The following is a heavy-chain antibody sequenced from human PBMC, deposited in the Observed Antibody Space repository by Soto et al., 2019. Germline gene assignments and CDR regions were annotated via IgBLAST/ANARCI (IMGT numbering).Heavy chain of an antibody. CDR3: TTGVSKGYHNFDY. D-gene: IGHD2-2*01. CDR1: GFTFNNAW. J-gene: IGHJ4*02. CDR2: IRGEADGGTT. Sequence: GGSLRLSCAASGFTFNNAWMSWVRQAPGKGLEWVGRIRGEADGGTTDYAAPVKGRITISRDHSKDTLYLQMNSLKTEDTAVYYCTTGVSKGYHNFDYWGQGT. V-gene: IGHV3-15*01.